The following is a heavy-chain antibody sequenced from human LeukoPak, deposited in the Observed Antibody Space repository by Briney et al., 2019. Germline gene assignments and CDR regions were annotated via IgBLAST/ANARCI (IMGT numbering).Heavy chain of an antibody. V-gene: IGHV3-7*01. J-gene: IGHJ4*02. Sequence: PGGSLRLSCAASGFTVSSYWMSWVRQAPGKGLEWVANIKQDGSEKHYVDSVKGRFTISRDNAKKSLFLHMNSLRVEDTAVYYCARGSEYTGSTNYYFDYWGQGTLVTVSS. CDR2: IKQDGSEK. CDR1: GFTVSSYW. D-gene: IGHD6-6*01. CDR3: ARGSEYTGSTNYYFDY.